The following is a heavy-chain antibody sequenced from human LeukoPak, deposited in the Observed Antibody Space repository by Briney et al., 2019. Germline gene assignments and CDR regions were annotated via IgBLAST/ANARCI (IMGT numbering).Heavy chain of an antibody. CDR1: GFTFSSYA. CDR3: ARDNPLWFDP. CDR2: ISSSSSYI. J-gene: IGHJ5*02. D-gene: IGHD1-14*01. Sequence: GGSLRLSCAASGFTFSSYAMSWVRQAPGKGLEWVSSISSSSSYIYYADSVKGRFTISRDNAKNSLYLQMNSLRAEDTAVYYCARDNPLWFDPWGQGTLVTVSS. V-gene: IGHV3-21*01.